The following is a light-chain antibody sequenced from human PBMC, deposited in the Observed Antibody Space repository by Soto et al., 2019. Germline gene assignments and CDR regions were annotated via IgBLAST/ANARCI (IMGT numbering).Light chain of an antibody. J-gene: IGKJ2*01. CDR2: GAS. CDR1: QSVSSTY. V-gene: IGKV3-20*01. CDR3: QQYGSSPRT. Sequence: EIVLTQSPGTLSLIPGERVTLSCRASQSVSSTYLAWYQHKPGQAPRLLIYGASSRATGIPDRFSGSGSGTDFTLTISRLDPEDFAVYYCQQYGSSPRTFGQGTRLEIK.